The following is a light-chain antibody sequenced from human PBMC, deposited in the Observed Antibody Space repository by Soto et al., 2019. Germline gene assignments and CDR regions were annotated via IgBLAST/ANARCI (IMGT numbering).Light chain of an antibody. J-gene: IGKJ4*01. V-gene: IGKV3-11*01. Sequence: ELMLTHSPATLSLSPGERATPSCRASQSVSSFVAWYQQRPGQAPMLLIYDASSRATGIPARFSGSGSGTDLTLTISGLEPEDFALYYCQSRAKWPLNFGGGTRWIP. CDR2: DAS. CDR1: QSVSSF. CDR3: QSRAKWPLN.